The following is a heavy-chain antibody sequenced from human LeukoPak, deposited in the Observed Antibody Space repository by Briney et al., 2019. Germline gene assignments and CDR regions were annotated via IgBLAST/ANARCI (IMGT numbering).Heavy chain of an antibody. CDR1: GYTFTSYD. Sequence: ASVTVSCKCSGYTFTSYDINWVRQATGQGLEWMGWMNPKSGNTGYAQKFQGRVTMTRNTSISTAYMELSSLRSEDTAVYYCARVGIGYSYGYSDYWGQGTLVTVSS. D-gene: IGHD5-18*01. J-gene: IGHJ4*02. CDR3: ARVGIGYSYGYSDY. V-gene: IGHV1-8*01. CDR2: MNPKSGNT.